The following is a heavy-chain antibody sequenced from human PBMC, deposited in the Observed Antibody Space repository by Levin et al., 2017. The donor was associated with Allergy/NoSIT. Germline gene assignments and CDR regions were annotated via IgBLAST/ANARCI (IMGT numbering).Heavy chain of an antibody. J-gene: IGHJ6*02. Sequence: GGSLRLSCAASEFTFSTYSMNWVRQAPGKGLEWVSSISSSSVYIYYADSVKGRFTISRDNAKKSLYLQMNSLTAEDTAVYYCARNSDEVVGGKMMWYYYGMDVWGQGTTVTVSS. V-gene: IGHV3-21*01. CDR1: EFTFSTYS. D-gene: IGHD4-23*01. CDR3: ARNSDEVVGGKMMWYYYGMDV. CDR2: ISSSSVYI.